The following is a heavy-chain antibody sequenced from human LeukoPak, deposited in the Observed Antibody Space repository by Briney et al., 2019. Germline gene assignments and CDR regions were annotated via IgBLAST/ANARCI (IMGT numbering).Heavy chain of an antibody. V-gene: IGHV4-31*03. CDR1: GGSISSGGYY. D-gene: IGHD3-3*01. CDR3: ARGLTYDFWSGYYGSYYFDY. Sequence: PSETLSLTCTVSGGSISSGGYYWSWIRQHPGKGQEWIGYIYYSGSTYYNPSLKSRVTISVDTSKNQFSLKLSSVTAADTAVYYCARGLTYDFWSGYYGSYYFDYWGQGTLVTVSS. CDR2: IYYSGST. J-gene: IGHJ4*02.